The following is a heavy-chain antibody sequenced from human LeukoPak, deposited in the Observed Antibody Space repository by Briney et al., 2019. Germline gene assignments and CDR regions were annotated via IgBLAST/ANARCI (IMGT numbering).Heavy chain of an antibody. Sequence: GGSLRLSCAASGFTFSSYWMHWVRQAPGKGLVWVSRINSDGSSTSYADSVKGRFTISRDNAKNTLYLQMNSLRAGDTAVYYCASWYSSGWYSFDYWGQGTLVTVSS. J-gene: IGHJ4*02. V-gene: IGHV3-74*01. D-gene: IGHD6-19*01. CDR1: GFTFSSYW. CDR3: ASWYSSGWYSFDY. CDR2: INSDGSST.